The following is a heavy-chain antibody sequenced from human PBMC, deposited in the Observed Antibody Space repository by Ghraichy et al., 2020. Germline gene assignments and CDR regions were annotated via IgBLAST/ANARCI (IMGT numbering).Heavy chain of an antibody. CDR1: GGSVNSGSYY. J-gene: IGHJ6*02. CDR2: IYYSGST. Sequence: SETLSLTCTVSGGSVNSGSYYWSWIRQPPGKGLEWIGYIYYSGSTNYNPSLKSRGTISVDTSKNQFSLKVSSVTAADTAVYYCANTPRKSGLPYHFHGMDVWGQGTTVTVSS. D-gene: IGHD3-3*01. CDR3: ANTPRKSGLPYHFHGMDV. V-gene: IGHV4-61*01.